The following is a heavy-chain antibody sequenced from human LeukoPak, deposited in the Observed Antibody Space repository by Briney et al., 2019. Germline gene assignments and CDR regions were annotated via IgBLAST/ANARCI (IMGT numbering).Heavy chain of an antibody. D-gene: IGHD3-22*01. V-gene: IGHV3-23*01. CDR2: INENGGST. CDR3: ARQGGYYYESSASYYFDY. Sequence: GGSLRLSCAASGFTFNNYAVSWVRQAPGKGLEWVSGINENGGSTYYADSVKGRFTISRDNSKSTLYLQMNSLRAEDTAIYYCARQGGYYYESSASYYFDYWGQGTLVTVSS. CDR1: GFTFNNYA. J-gene: IGHJ4*02.